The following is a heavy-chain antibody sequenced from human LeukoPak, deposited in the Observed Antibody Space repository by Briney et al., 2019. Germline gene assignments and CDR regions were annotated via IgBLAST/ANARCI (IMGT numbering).Heavy chain of an antibody. Sequence: PRGSLRLSCAASGFTFSVAAMTWVRQAPGKGLEWVSLIGASGESTYYADSVKGRFTISRDNSKNTLSLQMNSLRVEDTAMYFCAKDIQLSTWGLGTMVTVS. D-gene: IGHD5-24*01. CDR2: IGASGEST. V-gene: IGHV3-23*01. CDR1: GFTFSVAA. CDR3: AKDIQLST. J-gene: IGHJ3*01.